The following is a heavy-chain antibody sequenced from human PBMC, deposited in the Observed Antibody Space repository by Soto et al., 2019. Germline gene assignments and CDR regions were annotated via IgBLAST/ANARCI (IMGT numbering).Heavy chain of an antibody. CDR1: GDSVSSNSAA. CDR3: ARVFIGGRVPAAMARDI. D-gene: IGHD2-2*01. Sequence: QTLSLTCAISGDSVSSNSAAWNWIRQSPSRGLEWLGRTYYRSKWYNDYAVSVKSRITINPDTSKNQFSLQLNSVTPEDTAVYYCARVFIGGRVPAAMARDIWGQGTMVTVSS. CDR2: TYYRSKWYN. V-gene: IGHV6-1*01. J-gene: IGHJ3*02.